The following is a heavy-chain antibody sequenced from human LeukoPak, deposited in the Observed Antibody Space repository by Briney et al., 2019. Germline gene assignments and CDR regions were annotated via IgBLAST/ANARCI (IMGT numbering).Heavy chain of an antibody. Sequence: GGSLRLSRSPVGFTFIIFATRWGRHAPGKRLQWVSSITIRGGSTCYIDSVKGRLTITRENSANTLYLQIHSLRAEDTAVYYCARDRPNYYGSEGHYYGRDGDYWGRGTLVSVSS. CDR2: ITIRGGST. CDR1: GFTFIIFA. V-gene: IGHV3-23*01. D-gene: IGHD3-10*01. CDR3: ARDRPNYYGSEGHYYGRDGDY. J-gene: IGHJ4*02.